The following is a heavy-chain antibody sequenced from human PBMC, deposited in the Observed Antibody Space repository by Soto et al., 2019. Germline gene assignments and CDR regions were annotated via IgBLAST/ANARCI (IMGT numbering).Heavy chain of an antibody. CDR3: AKDVGYYDTRKDY. D-gene: IGHD3-22*01. CDR2: ISYDGSNK. CDR1: GFTFSSYG. J-gene: IGHJ4*02. Sequence: QVQLVESGGGVVQPGRSLRLSCAASGFTFSSYGMHWVRQAPGKGLEWVAVISYDGSNKYYADSVKDRFTISRDNSKNTLYLQMNSLRAEDTAVYYCAKDVGYYDTRKDYWGQGTLVTVSS. V-gene: IGHV3-30*18.